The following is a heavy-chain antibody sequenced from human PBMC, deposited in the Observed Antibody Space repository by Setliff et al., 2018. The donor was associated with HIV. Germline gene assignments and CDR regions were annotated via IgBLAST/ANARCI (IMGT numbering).Heavy chain of an antibody. J-gene: IGHJ4*02. Sequence: SETLSLTCAVYGGSFSDYYWSWIRQPAGKGLEWIGRVSSRGDTNYNPSLKSRVTMSVDTSKNQFSLKLTSVTASDTAVYYCARAAAGNTGPFDLWGQGSPVTVSS. CDR1: GGSFSDYY. D-gene: IGHD4-17*01. CDR2: VSSRGDT. CDR3: ARAAAGNTGPFDL. V-gene: IGHV4-59*10.